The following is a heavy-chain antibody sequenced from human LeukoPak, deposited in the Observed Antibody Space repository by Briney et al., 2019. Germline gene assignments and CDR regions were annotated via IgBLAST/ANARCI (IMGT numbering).Heavy chain of an antibody. D-gene: IGHD6-13*01. CDR3: ARVKNRIAAAGTGWFDP. J-gene: IGHJ5*02. Sequence: PGGSLRLSCAASGFTFSSYAMSWVRQAPGKGLEWIGEINHSGSTNYNPSLKSRVTISVDTSKNQFSLKLSSVTAADTAVYYCARVKNRIAAAGTGWFDPWGQGTLVTVSS. CDR2: INHSGST. V-gene: IGHV4-34*01. CDR1: GFTFSSYA.